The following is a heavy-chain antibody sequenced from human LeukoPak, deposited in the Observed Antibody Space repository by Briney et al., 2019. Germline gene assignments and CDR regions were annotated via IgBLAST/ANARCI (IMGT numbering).Heavy chain of an antibody. Sequence: ASVKVSCKASGYTFISYDINWVRQATGQGLEWMGRIIPMFGTPNYAQKFQDRVTITADESARTAYMELRSLRSDDTAVYYCARRGVTTGYYYYYYYMDVWGKGTTVTVSS. D-gene: IGHD4-11*01. CDR1: GYTFISYD. V-gene: IGHV1-69*13. CDR3: ARRGVTTGYYYYYYYMDV. J-gene: IGHJ6*03. CDR2: IIPMFGTP.